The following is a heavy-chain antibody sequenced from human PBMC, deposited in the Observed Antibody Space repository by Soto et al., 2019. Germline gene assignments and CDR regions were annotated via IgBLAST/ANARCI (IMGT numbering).Heavy chain of an antibody. CDR1: GFTFSSYA. V-gene: IGHV3-30-3*01. CDR2: ISYDGSNK. D-gene: IGHD3-22*01. CDR3: ARDESDYYDSSGYYT. J-gene: IGHJ5*02. Sequence: GGSLRLSCAASGFTFSSYAMHWVRQAPGKGLEWVAVISYDGSNKYYGDSVKGRFTISRDNSKNTLYLQMDSLRAEDTAVYYCARDESDYYDSSGYYTWGQGTLVTVSS.